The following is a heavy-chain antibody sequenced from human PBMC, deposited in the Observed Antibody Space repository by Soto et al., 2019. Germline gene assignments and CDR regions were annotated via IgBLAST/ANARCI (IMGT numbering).Heavy chain of an antibody. V-gene: IGHV4-61*01. D-gene: IGHD4-17*01. CDR1: GGSVTSGTYF. Sequence: SETLSLTCTVSGGSVTSGTYFWNWVRQPPGKGLEWIGYISYIGNTDYNPSLKSRVIISVDTSKNQFSLKLSSLTAADTAVYYCARRNSGGNWFDPWGPGTLVTVSS. CDR2: ISYIGNT. J-gene: IGHJ5*02. CDR3: ARRNSGGNWFDP.